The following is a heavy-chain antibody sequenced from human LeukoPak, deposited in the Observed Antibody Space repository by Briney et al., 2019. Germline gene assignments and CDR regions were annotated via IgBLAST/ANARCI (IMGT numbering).Heavy chain of an antibody. CDR3: ARVPTKWYYHYYMDV. Sequence: ASVKVSCKASGYTFTSYDINWVRQATGQGLEWMGWMNPNSGNTGYAQKFQGRVTITRNTSISTAYMELSSLRSEDTAVYYCARVPTKWYYHYYMDVWGKGTTVTVSS. D-gene: IGHD1-26*01. CDR2: MNPNSGNT. CDR1: GYTFTSYD. V-gene: IGHV1-8*03. J-gene: IGHJ6*03.